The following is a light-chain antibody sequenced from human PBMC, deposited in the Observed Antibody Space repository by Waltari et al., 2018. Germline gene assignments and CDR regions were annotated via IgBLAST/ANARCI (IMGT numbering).Light chain of an antibody. V-gene: IGKV6-21*02. CDR3: HQSSVLPYT. J-gene: IGKJ2*01. Sequence: EIVLTQSPDFQSVAPKEKVTITCRASPSIGSTLHRYQQKPDQSPKLLFKFAAQSISVVPSRFSGSGSGTDFTLTISSLEAEDAATYYCHQSSVLPYTFGQGAKLEIK. CDR2: FAA. CDR1: PSIGST.